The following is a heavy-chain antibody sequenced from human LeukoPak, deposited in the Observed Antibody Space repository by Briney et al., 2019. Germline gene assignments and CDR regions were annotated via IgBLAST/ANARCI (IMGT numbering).Heavy chain of an antibody. J-gene: IGHJ4*02. D-gene: IGHD6-13*01. CDR1: GFTFSSYA. V-gene: IGHV3-23*01. CDR2: FSGSGGST. CDR3: AKAQHSSTWGYFDS. Sequence: GGSLRLSCAASGFTFSSYAMSWVRQAPGKGLECISGFSGSGGSTYYADSVKGRFTISRDNSKNTLYLQMNSLRAEDTAVYYCAKAQHSSTWGYFDSWGQGTLVTVSS.